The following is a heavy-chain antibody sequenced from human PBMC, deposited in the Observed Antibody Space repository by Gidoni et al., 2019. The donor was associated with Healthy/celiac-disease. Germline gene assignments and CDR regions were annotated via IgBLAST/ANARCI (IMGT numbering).Heavy chain of an antibody. J-gene: IGHJ4*02. CDR1: GFTFSNYA. Sequence: EVQLLESGGGLVQPGGSLRLPCAASGFTFSNYAMSWVRQAPGKGLEWVSAISGSGGSTYYADSVKGRFNISRDNSNNTLYLQMNSLRAEDTAVYYCAKGLEYFAVAATSHDFWGQGTLVTVPS. V-gene: IGHV3-23*01. CDR2: ISGSGGST. D-gene: IGHD2-15*01. CDR3: AKGLEYFAVAATSHDF.